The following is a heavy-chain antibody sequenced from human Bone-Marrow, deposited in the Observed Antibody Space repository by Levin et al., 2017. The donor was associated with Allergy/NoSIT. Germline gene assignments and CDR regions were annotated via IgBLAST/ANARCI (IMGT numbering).Heavy chain of an antibody. CDR1: GFTFSNYG. CDR3: AKAPDPTYYYNGDYPDYYYYYGLDV. V-gene: IGHV3-30*18. CDR2: VSDDGRND. D-gene: IGHD3-10*01. Sequence: PGGSLRLSCEASGFTFSNYGMHWVRQALGKGLEWVAVVSDDGRNDYYADSVKGRFTISRDNSNNTLFLQMNGLRHDDTAVYFCAKAPDPTYYYNGDYPDYYYYYGLDVWGQGSTVTVSS. J-gene: IGHJ6*02.